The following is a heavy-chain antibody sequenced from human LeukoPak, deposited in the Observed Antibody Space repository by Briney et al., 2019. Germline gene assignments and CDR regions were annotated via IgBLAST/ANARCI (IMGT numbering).Heavy chain of an antibody. CDR1: GFTFSTFP. CDR3: ARVGRVSIYPSYMDV. J-gene: IGHJ6*03. D-gene: IGHD6-6*01. CDR2: ISDDGRDV. Sequence: GTSLRLSCEASGFTFSTFPMHWVRQTPDKGLEWVAVISDDGRDVYYADSVKGRFTISRDNSKNTLYLQMHSVSPEDTAVVYCARVGRVSIYPSYMDVWGKGTTVTVCS. V-gene: IGHV3-30*04.